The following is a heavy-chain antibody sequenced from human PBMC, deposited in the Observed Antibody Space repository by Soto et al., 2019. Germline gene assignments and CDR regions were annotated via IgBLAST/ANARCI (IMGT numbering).Heavy chain of an antibody. J-gene: IGHJ4*02. CDR2: INHSGST. Sequence: PSETLSLTCAVYGGSFSGYYWSWIRQPPGKGLEWIGEINHSGSTNYNPSLKSRVTISVDTSKNQFSLKLSSVTAADTAVYYCARERQGDCSSTSCYALDYWGQGILVT. D-gene: IGHD2-2*01. V-gene: IGHV4-34*01. CDR3: ARERQGDCSSTSCYALDY. CDR1: GGSFSGYY.